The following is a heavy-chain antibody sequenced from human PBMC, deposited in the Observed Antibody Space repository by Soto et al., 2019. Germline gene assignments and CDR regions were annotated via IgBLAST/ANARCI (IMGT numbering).Heavy chain of an antibody. CDR3: AREYSVVPYYDILTGSPTYYYGMDV. CDR2: IYYSGNT. CDR1: GGSISSGYY. V-gene: IGHV4-31*03. Sequence: PSETLSLTCTVSGGSISSGYYWSWIRQHPVKGLEWIGYIYYSGNTYYNPSLKSRVSISLDTSKSQFSLKLDSVTAADTAVYYCAREYSVVPYYDILTGSPTYYYGMDVWGQGTTVTVSS. D-gene: IGHD3-9*01. J-gene: IGHJ6*02.